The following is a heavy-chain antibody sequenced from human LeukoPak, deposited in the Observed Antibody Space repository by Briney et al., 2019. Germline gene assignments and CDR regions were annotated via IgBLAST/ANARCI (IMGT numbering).Heavy chain of an antibody. Sequence: PGGSLRLSCAASGFTFDDYGMSWVRQAPGKGLEWVSGINWNGGSTGYADSVKGRFTISRDNAKNSLCLQMNSLRAEDTALYYCARVLRFLEWASGAFDIWGQGTMVTVSS. D-gene: IGHD3-3*01. CDR1: GFTFDDYG. J-gene: IGHJ3*02. V-gene: IGHV3-20*04. CDR2: INWNGGST. CDR3: ARVLRFLEWASGAFDI.